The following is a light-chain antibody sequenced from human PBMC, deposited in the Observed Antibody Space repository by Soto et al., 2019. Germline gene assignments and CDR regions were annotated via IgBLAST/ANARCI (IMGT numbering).Light chain of an antibody. J-gene: IGLJ3*02. V-gene: IGLV1-51*01. Sequence: QSVLTQPPSVSAAPGQRVTISCSGITANIGNNYVCWYQHLPGTAPKLLIYDTYKRPSGIPDRFSGSKSGTSATLGIAGLQPGDEADYYCASWDSSLSGVVFGGGTQLTVL. CDR3: ASWDSSLSGVV. CDR2: DTY. CDR1: TANIGNNY.